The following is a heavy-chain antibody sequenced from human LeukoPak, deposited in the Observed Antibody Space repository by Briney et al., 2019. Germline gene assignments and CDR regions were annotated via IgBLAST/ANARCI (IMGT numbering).Heavy chain of an antibody. D-gene: IGHD3-3*01. CDR3: TRDDFGIKTDWEDYYYMDV. CDR1: GMSVNTTYF. Sequence: PSETLSLTCTVSGMSVNTTYFWGWIRQAPGKGLEWIGSIYHTGTTDLRPSLKSRVTISIDTSKNQFSLNLRSVSAADTAVYYCTRDDFGIKTDWEDYYYMDVWGKGTTVTVSS. V-gene: IGHV4-38-2*02. CDR2: IYHTGTT. J-gene: IGHJ6*03.